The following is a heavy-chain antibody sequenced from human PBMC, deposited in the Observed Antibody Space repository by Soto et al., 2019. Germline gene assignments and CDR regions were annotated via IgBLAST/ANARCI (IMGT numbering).Heavy chain of an antibody. CDR1: GFTFSSEW. J-gene: IGHJ1*01. CDR2: IKQDGSEK. CDR3: ARRPLPSYDSSGSYFQH. D-gene: IGHD3-22*01. V-gene: IGHV3-7*01. Sequence: GGSLRLSXAASGFTFSSEWMSWVRQAPGKGLEWVANIKQDGSEKYYVDSVKGRVTISRDNAKNSLYLQMNSLRAEDTAVYYCARRPLPSYDSSGSYFQHWGQGTLVTVSS.